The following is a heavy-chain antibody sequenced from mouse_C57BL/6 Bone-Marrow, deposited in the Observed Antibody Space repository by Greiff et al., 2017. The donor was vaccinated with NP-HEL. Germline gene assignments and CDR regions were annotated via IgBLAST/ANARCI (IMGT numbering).Heavy chain of an antibody. CDR3: VRQIYLYAMDY. Sequence: EVHLVESGGGLVQPKGSLKLSCAASGFSFNTYAMNWVRQAPGKGLEWVARIRSKSNNYATYYADSVKDRFTISRDDSESMLYLQMNNLKTEDTAMYYCVRQIYLYAMDYWGQGTSVTVSS. CDR2: IRSKSNNYAT. J-gene: IGHJ4*01. V-gene: IGHV10-1*01. CDR1: GFSFNTYA. D-gene: IGHD1-1*01.